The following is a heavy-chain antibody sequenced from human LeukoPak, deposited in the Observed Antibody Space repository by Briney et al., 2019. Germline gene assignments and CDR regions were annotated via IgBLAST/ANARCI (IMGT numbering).Heavy chain of an antibody. D-gene: IGHD6-19*01. CDR3: ARLYSSGSPDY. Sequence: PGGSLKLSCAASGFTFSGYWMHWVRQTPGRGLVWVSHINSDGSSTSYADSVKGRFTISRDNAKNTLYLQMNSLRAEDTAVYYCARLYSSGSPDYWGQGTLVTVSS. V-gene: IGHV3-74*01. CDR1: GFTFSGYW. J-gene: IGHJ4*02. CDR2: INSDGSST.